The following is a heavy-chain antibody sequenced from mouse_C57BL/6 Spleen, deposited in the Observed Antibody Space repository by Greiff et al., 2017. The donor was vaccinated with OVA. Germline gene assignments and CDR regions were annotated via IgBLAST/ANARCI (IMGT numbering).Heavy chain of an antibody. CDR3: ARGDYDVYFDY. Sequence: SGAELARPGASVKMSCKASGYTFTSYTMHWVKQRPGQGLEWIGYINPSSGYTKYNQKFKDKATLTADKSSSTAYMQLSSLTSEDSAVYYCARGDYDVYFDYWGQGTTLTVSS. CDR1: GYTFTSYT. J-gene: IGHJ2*01. D-gene: IGHD2-4*01. CDR2: INPSSGYT. V-gene: IGHV1-4*01.